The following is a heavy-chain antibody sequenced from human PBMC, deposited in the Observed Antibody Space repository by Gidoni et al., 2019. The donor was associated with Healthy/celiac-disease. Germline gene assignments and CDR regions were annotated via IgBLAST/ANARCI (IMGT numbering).Heavy chain of an antibody. Sequence: EVQLVQSGAEVKKHGESLKISCKGSGYRFTRYGIGWVRQMPVKGLEWMGCIYPGDSDTRYSPSFQVQVTIAADKSISTAYLQWSSLKASDTAMYYCARPYYDSSGYDAFDIWGQGTMVTVSS. J-gene: IGHJ3*02. CDR2: IYPGDSDT. V-gene: IGHV5-51*01. CDR1: GYRFTRYG. D-gene: IGHD3-22*01. CDR3: ARPYYDSSGYDAFDI.